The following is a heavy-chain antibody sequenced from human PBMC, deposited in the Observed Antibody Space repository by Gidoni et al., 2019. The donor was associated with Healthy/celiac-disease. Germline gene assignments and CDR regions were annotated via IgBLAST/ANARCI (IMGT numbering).Heavy chain of an antibody. CDR1: GFPFIIYS. D-gene: IGHD2-2*01. V-gene: IGHV3-23*01. J-gene: IGHJ6*02. Sequence: EVQLLESGGGLVQPGGSLRPSCAAAGFPFIIYSRSWVSQAPVKGREWVSAIIGSGGSTYYADSVKGRFTISRDNSKNTLYLQMNSLRAEDTAVYYCAAHATRGPGNYYYYGIDVWGQGTTVTVSS. CDR2: IIGSGGST. CDR3: AAHATRGPGNYYYYGIDV.